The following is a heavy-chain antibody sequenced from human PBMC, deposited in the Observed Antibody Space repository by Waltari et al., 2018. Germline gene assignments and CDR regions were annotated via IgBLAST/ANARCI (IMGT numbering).Heavy chain of an antibody. V-gene: IGHV1-18*04. CDR1: GYTFTSYG. CDR2: NTAYNGNT. Sequence: QVQLVQSGAEVKKPGASVKVSCKASGYTFTSYGISWVQQAPGQGLEWMGWNTAYNGNTYYAQKLQGRVTMTTDTSTNTAYMELRSLRSDDTAVYYCARDRAVVGINRQGPGDYWGQGTLVTVSS. J-gene: IGHJ4*02. D-gene: IGHD3-22*01. CDR3: ARDRAVVGINRQGPGDY.